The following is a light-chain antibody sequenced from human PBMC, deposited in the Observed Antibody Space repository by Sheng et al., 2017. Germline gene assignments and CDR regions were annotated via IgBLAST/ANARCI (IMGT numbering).Light chain of an antibody. Sequence: DIQMTQSPSTLSVSVGDRVTITCRASQNIGNWLAWYQQKPGKAPNLLIYKASSLESGVPSRFSGSGSGTEFTLTISSLQPDDFAIYFCQQYNTYFPTFGPGTKVDIK. CDR1: QNIGNW. CDR3: QQYNTYFPT. J-gene: IGKJ3*01. CDR2: KAS. V-gene: IGKV1-5*03.